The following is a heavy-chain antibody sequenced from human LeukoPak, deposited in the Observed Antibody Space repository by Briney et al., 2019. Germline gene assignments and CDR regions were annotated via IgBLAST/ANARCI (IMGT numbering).Heavy chain of an antibody. Sequence: PGGSLRLSCAASGFTFSSYWMHWVRQAPGKGLVWVSRTNSDGSSTSYADSVKGRFTISRDNAKNTLNLQMNSLRAEDTAVYYCARDTRDGYNGFDYWGQGTLVTVSS. CDR3: ARDTRDGYNGFDY. V-gene: IGHV3-74*01. CDR1: GFTFSSYW. J-gene: IGHJ4*02. D-gene: IGHD5-24*01. CDR2: TNSDGSST.